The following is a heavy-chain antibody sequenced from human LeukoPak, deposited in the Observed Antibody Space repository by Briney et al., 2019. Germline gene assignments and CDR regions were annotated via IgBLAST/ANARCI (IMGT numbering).Heavy chain of an antibody. D-gene: IGHD2/OR15-2a*01. V-gene: IGHV4-30-4*08. CDR2: IYYTGRT. CDR3: ARPPLGGSIGGDC. J-gene: IGHJ4*02. Sequence: PSQTLSLTCSVSGGSISSSAYHWSWFRQHPGKGLEWIGYIYYTGRTYYSPSLKSRVTISVDTSKNQFSLQLSSVTAADTAMYYCARPPLGGSIGGDCWGQGTLVTVSS. CDR1: GGSISSSAYH.